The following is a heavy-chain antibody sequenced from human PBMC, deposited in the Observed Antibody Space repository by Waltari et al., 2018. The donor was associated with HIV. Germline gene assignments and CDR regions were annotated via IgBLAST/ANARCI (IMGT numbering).Heavy chain of an antibody. Sequence: EVQLVQSGAEVKKPGESLKISCKGSGYSFSTYWIGWVRQMPGKGLEWMGIIYPGDSDTRYSPSFQGQVTISADKSISTAFLQWRSLKASDTAIFYCARLSGSRGVTPVDYWGQGTLVTVSS. D-gene: IGHD3-10*01. CDR3: ARLSGSRGVTPVDY. CDR1: GYSFSTYW. CDR2: IYPGDSDT. V-gene: IGHV5-51*01. J-gene: IGHJ4*02.